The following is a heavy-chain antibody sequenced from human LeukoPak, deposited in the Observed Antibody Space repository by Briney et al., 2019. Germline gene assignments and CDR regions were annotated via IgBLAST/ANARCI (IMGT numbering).Heavy chain of an antibody. J-gene: IGHJ4*02. CDR1: GFTFSSYS. V-gene: IGHV3-30*18. Sequence: GGSLRLSCAASGFTFSSYSMNWVRQAPGKGLEWVAVISYDGSNKYYADSVKGRFTISRDNSKNTLYLQMNSLRAEDTAVYYCAKDGGSGWYRGYFDYWGQGTLVTVSS. CDR3: AKDGGSGWYRGYFDY. D-gene: IGHD6-19*01. CDR2: ISYDGSNK.